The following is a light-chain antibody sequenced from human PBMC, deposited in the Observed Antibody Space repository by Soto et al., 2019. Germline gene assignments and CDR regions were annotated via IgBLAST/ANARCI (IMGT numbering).Light chain of an antibody. CDR1: SSNIGSDY. CDR3: AAWDARLSTWV. V-gene: IGLV1-47*01. CDR2: KTY. Sequence: QSALTQPPSASGSPGQSVTISCSGSSSNIGSDYVYWFQQLPGTAPKLLIYKTYQRPSGAPDRFSGSKSGTSASLAISGLRSEDEADYWCAAWDARLSTWVFGGGTKLTVL. J-gene: IGLJ3*02.